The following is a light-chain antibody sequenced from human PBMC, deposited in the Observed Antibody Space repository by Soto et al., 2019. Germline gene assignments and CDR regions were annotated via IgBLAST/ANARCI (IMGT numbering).Light chain of an antibody. CDR1: QTISSW. V-gene: IGKV1-5*03. CDR3: QQGKSYS. CDR2: KAS. J-gene: IGKJ1*01. Sequence: DIQVIESPSTLTGTVGDSVTITCRASQTISSWLPWYQQKPGKAPKLLIYKASTLKSGVPSRFSGSGSGTEFTLTISILQPEDFATYYCQQGKSYSFGQGTKV.